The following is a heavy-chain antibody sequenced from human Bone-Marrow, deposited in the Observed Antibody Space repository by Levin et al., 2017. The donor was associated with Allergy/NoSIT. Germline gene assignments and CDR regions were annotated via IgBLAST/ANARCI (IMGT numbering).Heavy chain of an antibody. CDR1: GFSLSDYE. CDR2: ISSSGAII. CDR3: ARRFLNAFDL. Sequence: GGSLRLSCAASGFSLSDYEVAWVRQAPGKGLEWISYISSSGAIIFYADSVKGRFTISRDNAKDSLFLQMNSLRGDDTGLYYCARRFLNAFDLWGQGTMVTVSS. J-gene: IGHJ3*01. D-gene: IGHD2/OR15-2a*01. V-gene: IGHV3-48*03.